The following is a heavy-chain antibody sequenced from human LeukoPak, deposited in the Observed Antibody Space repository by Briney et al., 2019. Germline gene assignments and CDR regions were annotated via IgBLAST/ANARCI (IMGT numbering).Heavy chain of an antibody. D-gene: IGHD2-8*01. J-gene: IGHJ4*02. CDR2: ISPGGGTT. CDR1: GFAFGSEA. CDR3: ATEYLGTS. V-gene: IGHV3-23*01. Sequence: GGSLRLSCAVSGFAFGSEAMSWVRQSPARGLEWVASISPGGGTTYYADYVKGRFTISRDNSKNTLYLQMNSLRAEDTAVYYCATEYLGTSWGQGTLVTVSS.